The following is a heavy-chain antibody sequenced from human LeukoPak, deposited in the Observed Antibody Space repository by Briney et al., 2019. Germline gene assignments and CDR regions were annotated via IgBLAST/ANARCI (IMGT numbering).Heavy chain of an antibody. J-gene: IGHJ6*02. CDR3: ARARVGSGWYGDYYYYGMDV. CDR1: GFTVSSNY. D-gene: IGHD6-19*01. Sequence: GGSLRLSCAASGFTVSSNYMSWVRQAPGKGLKWVSVIYSGGSTYYADSVKGRFTISRDNSKNTLYLQMNSLRAEDTAVYYCARARVGSGWYGDYYYYGMDVWGQGTLVTVSS. V-gene: IGHV3-66*01. CDR2: IYSGGST.